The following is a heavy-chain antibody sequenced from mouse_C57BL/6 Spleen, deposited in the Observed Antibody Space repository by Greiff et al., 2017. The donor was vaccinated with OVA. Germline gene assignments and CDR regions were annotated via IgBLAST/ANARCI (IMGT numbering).Heavy chain of an antibody. CDR3: ATTGTSWFAY. D-gene: IGHD4-1*01. V-gene: IGHV1-50*01. J-gene: IGHJ3*01. Sequence: VQLQQPGAELVKPGASVKLSCKASGYTFTSYWMQWVKQRPGQGLEWIGEIDPSDSYTNYNQKFKGKATLTVDKSSSTAYMQLSSLTSEDSAVYYCATTGTSWFAYWGQGTLVTVSA. CDR2: IDPSDSYT. CDR1: GYTFTSYW.